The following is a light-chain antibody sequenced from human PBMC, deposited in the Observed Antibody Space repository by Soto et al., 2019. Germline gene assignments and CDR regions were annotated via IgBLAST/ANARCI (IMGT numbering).Light chain of an antibody. J-gene: IGKJ1*01. V-gene: IGKV1-5*01. CDR3: QHYNSFSWT. CDR2: DAS. Sequence: DIQMTQSPSTLSASLGDRVTITCRASQSITNRLAWYQQKPGKVPRLLIYDASSLESGVPSRFSGSGSGTEFILTISSLQPDDFATYYCQHYNSFSWTFGQGTKVDIK. CDR1: QSITNR.